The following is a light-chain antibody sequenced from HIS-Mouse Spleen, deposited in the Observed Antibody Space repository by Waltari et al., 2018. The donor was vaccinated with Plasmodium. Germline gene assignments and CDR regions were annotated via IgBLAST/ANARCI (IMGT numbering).Light chain of an antibody. J-gene: IGKJ3*01. Sequence: EIVMTQSPATLSVSPGERATLSCRASQSVSSNLAWYQQKPGQAPRLLIYGASTRATGIPARVSGSGSGTEFTLTISSLQSEYFAVYYCQQYNNWSFTFGPGTKVDIK. V-gene: IGKV3-15*01. CDR2: GAS. CDR3: QQYNNWSFT. CDR1: QSVSSN.